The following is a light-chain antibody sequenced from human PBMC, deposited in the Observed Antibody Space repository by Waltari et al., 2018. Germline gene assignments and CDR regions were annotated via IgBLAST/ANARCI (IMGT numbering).Light chain of an antibody. CDR1: HSICSW. Sequence: DIQMTQSPSTLSASVCDRVTITCRASHSICSWFSWYQHKPGTAPKLLIYRTSSVESGVQSRFSGSGSGTDFTLTISSLQPDDFATYYCQQYKSPPGTFGQGTKVEIK. V-gene: IGKV1-5*03. CDR2: RTS. CDR3: QQYKSPPGT. J-gene: IGKJ1*01.